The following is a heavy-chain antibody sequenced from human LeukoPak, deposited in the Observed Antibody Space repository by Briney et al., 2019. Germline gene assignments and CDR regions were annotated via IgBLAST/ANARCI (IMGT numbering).Heavy chain of an antibody. V-gene: IGHV4-39*01. CDR3: ARHRPPGISVAGKGGFDY. J-gene: IGHJ4*02. Sequence: SETLSLTCTVSGGSISSYSYHWGWIREPPGKGLEWIGTVSYSGNTYYSPSPKSRVAMSVETSKNQFSLRLSSVTAADTAVYYCARHRPPGISVAGKGGFDYWGQGTLVTVSS. CDR2: VSYSGNT. CDR1: GGSISSYSYH. D-gene: IGHD6-19*01.